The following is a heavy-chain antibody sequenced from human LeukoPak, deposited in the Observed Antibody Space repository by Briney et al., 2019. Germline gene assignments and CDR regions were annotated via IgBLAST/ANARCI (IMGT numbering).Heavy chain of an antibody. D-gene: IGHD3-22*01. J-gene: IGHJ5*02. CDR2: IYYSGST. V-gene: IGHV4-59*01. Sequence: SETLSLTCTVSGGSISSYYWSWIRQPPGKGLEWIGYIYYSGSTNYNPSLKSRVTISVDTSKNQFSLKLSSVTAADTAVYYCARDSGHSSGYYVWFDPWGQGTLVTVSS. CDR1: GGSISSYY. CDR3: ARDSGHSSGYYVWFDP.